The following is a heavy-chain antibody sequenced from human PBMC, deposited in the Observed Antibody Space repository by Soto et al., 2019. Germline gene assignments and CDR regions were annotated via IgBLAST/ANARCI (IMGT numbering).Heavy chain of an antibody. Sequence: SVKVSCRASGGTFSSYAISWVRQAPGQGLEWMGGIIPIFGTANYAQKFQGRVTITADESTSTAYMELSSLRSEDTAVYYCARGGKKMATFYYFDYWGQGTLVTVSS. V-gene: IGHV1-69*13. D-gene: IGHD5-12*01. CDR2: IIPIFGTA. CDR1: GGTFSSYA. J-gene: IGHJ4*02. CDR3: ARGGKKMATFYYFDY.